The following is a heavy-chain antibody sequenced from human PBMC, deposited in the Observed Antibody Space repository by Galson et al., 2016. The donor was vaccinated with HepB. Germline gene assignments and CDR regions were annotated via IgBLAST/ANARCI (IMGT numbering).Heavy chain of an antibody. CDR3: ARHSSDCSSSNCYGPFFGY. CDR2: IDPSDSYT. Sequence: QSGAEVKKPGESLRISCEGSGYSFTSYWISWVRQMPGKGLEWMGRIDPSDSYTSYSPSFQGHVTISADKSIGTAYLQWSSLKASDTAMYYCARHSSDCSSSNCYGPFFGYWGQGTLVTVSS. CDR1: GYSFTSYW. D-gene: IGHD2-2*01. J-gene: IGHJ4*02. V-gene: IGHV5-10-1*01.